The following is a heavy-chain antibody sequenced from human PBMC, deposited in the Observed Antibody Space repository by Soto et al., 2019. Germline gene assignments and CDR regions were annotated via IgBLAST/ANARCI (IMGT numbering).Heavy chain of an antibody. J-gene: IGHJ4*02. CDR2: IIPILGIA. CDR3: AIGDYYGSGSYYNYFDY. Sequence: SVKVSCKASGGTFSSYTISWVRQAPGQGLEWMGRIIPILGIANYAQKLQGRVTITADKSTSTAYMELSSLRSEDTAVYYCAIGDYYGSGSYYNYFDYWGQGTLVTSPQ. V-gene: IGHV1-69*02. CDR1: GGTFSSYT. D-gene: IGHD3-10*01.